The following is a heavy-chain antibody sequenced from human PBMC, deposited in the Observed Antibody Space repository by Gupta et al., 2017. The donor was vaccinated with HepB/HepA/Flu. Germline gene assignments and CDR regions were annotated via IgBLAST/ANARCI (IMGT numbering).Heavy chain of an antibody. CDR2: ISGSGTNT. J-gene: IGHJ5*02. CDR3: AMAGESSDYYRGNWFDP. V-gene: IGHV3-23*01. CDR1: GLTSYSYA. Sequence: EVQVLESGGGLVQPGGSLRLSCAASGLTSYSYAMSWVRQAPGKGLEWVSSISGSGTNTYYADSVKGRFTISRDNSKNTLYLQMNSLRGEDTALYYCAMAGESSDYYRGNWFDPWGQGTLVTVSS. D-gene: IGHD3-22*01.